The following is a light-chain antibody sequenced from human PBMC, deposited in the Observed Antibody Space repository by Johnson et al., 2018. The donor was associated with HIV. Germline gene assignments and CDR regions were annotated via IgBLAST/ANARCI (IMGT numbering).Light chain of an antibody. CDR3: GTWDSSLGAHYV. CDR1: SSNIGNNY. CDR2: DNN. Sequence: QSVLTQPPSVSVAPGQKVTISCSGSSSNIGNNYVSWYQQLPGTAPKLLIYDNNKRPSGIPDRFSGSKSGTSATLGITGLQTGDEADYYCGTWDSSLGAHYVFGTGTRVTVL. J-gene: IGLJ1*01. V-gene: IGLV1-51*01.